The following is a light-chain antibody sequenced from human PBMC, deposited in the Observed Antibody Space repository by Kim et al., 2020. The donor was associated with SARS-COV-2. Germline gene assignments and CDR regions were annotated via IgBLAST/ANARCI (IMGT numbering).Light chain of an antibody. Sequence: ALGHTVRLTCQGHSLRNYYATWYQQRPGQAPTLVLYGKYDRPSGIPDRFSGSASGNTASLTITGAQAEDEADYYCSSRDSTGDHVVFGGGTQLTVL. V-gene: IGLV3-19*01. CDR3: SSRDSTGDHVV. CDR1: SLRNYY. J-gene: IGLJ3*02. CDR2: GKY.